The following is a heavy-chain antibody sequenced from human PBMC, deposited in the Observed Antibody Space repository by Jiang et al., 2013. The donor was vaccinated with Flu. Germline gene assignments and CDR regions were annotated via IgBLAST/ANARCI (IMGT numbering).Heavy chain of an antibody. V-gene: IGHV4-38-2*02. J-gene: IGHJ4*02. CDR3: ARGKQWLANFDY. Sequence: PGLVKPSETLSLTCTVSGYSISSGYYWDWIRQPPGKGLEWIGSIYHSGSTYYNPSLKSRVTISVDTSKNQFSLKLSSVTAADTAVYYCARGKQWLANFDYWGQGTLVTVSS. CDR1: GYSISSGYY. CDR2: IYHSGST. D-gene: IGHD6-19*01.